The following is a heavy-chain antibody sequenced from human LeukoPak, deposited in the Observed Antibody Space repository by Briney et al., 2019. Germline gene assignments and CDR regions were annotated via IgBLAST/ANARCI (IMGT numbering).Heavy chain of an antibody. V-gene: IGHV3-48*01. J-gene: IGHJ6*02. D-gene: IGHD4-17*01. CDR3: ARHYGDPYYYYGMDV. CDR1: GFTFSSYS. Sequence: PGGSLRLSCAASGFTFSSYSMNWVRQAPGKGLEWVSYISSSSSTIYYADSVKGRFTISRDNAKNSLYLQMNSLGAEDTAVYYCARHYGDPYYYYGMDVWGQGTTVTVS. CDR2: ISSSSSTI.